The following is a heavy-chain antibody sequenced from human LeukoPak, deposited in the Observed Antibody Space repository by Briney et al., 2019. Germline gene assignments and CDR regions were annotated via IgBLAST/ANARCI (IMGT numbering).Heavy chain of an antibody. CDR3: ARAPYSTRWYFDY. Sequence: GGSLPVSCAASGFTVSTNYMSWVRQAPGKGLEWVSVIYSGGSTYYSDSVRGRFTISRDNSKNTLYLQMNSLRAEDTAVYYCARAPYSTRWYFDYWGPGTLVTVSS. CDR2: IYSGGST. CDR1: GFTVSTNY. J-gene: IGHJ4*02. D-gene: IGHD6-13*01. V-gene: IGHV3-53*01.